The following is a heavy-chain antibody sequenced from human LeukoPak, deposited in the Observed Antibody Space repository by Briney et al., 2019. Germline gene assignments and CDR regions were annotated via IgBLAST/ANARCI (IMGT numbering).Heavy chain of an antibody. CDR3: LLWFGESVDY. CDR1: GYSISSGYY. D-gene: IGHD3-10*01. Sequence: SETLSLTCTVSGYSISSGYYWGWIRQPPGKGLEWIGSIYHSGSTYYNPSLKSRVTTSVDTSKNQFSLKLSSVTAADTAVYYCLLWFGESVDYWGQGTLVTVSS. V-gene: IGHV4-38-2*02. J-gene: IGHJ4*02. CDR2: IYHSGST.